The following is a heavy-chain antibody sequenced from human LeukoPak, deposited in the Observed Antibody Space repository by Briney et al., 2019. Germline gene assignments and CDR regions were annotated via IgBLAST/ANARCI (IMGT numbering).Heavy chain of an antibody. V-gene: IGHV3-11*04. Sequence: GGSLRLSCAASGFSFSDNFMSWIRQAPGKGLEWVSYISNSGSTIYYADSVKGRFTISRDNAKNSLNLQMNSLRAEDTAVYYCARSGQKVYYMDVWGKGTTVTVSS. J-gene: IGHJ6*03. CDR2: ISNSGSTI. CDR1: GFSFSDNF. CDR3: ARSGQKVYYMDV.